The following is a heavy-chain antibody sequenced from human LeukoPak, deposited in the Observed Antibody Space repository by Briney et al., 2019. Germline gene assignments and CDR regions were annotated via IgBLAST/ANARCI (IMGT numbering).Heavy chain of an antibody. Sequence: GGSLRLSCAASGFTFSSYEMNWVRQAPGKGLEWVSYISSSGSTIHYADSVKGRFTISRDNAKNPLYLQMNSLRAEDTAVYYCARESPRTFDIWGQGTMVTVSS. CDR3: ARESPRTFDI. CDR1: GFTFSSYE. V-gene: IGHV3-48*03. J-gene: IGHJ3*02. CDR2: ISSSGSTI.